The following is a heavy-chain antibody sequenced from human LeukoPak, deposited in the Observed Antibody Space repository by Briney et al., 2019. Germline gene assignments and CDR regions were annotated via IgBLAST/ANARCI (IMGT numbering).Heavy chain of an antibody. J-gene: IGHJ4*02. V-gene: IGHV3-74*01. CDR2: IKKDGTYR. D-gene: IGHD3-16*01. Sequence: PGGSLRLSCAASGFIFSGHWMHWVRHAPGEGLVCVARIKKDGTYRDYGDSVNGRFTISRDNAKNTLYLQMNSLRVEDTARYYCVRDDDVYGFDYWGQGTVVTVSS. CDR3: VRDDDVYGFDY. CDR1: GFIFSGHW.